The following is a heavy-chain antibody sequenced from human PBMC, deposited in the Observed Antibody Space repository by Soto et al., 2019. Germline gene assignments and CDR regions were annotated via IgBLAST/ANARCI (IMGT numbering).Heavy chain of an antibody. CDR3: ARGLHSLFDY. J-gene: IGHJ4*02. Sequence: GGSLRLSCAASGFTFSNYGMHWVRQAPGKGLEWVAVIWYDGNNKYYADSVKGRFTISRDNSNNTLYVQMTSLRAEDTAVYYCARGLHSLFDYWGQGTLVTV. V-gene: IGHV3-33*01. CDR2: IWYDGNNK. CDR1: GFTFSNYG. D-gene: IGHD2-21*01.